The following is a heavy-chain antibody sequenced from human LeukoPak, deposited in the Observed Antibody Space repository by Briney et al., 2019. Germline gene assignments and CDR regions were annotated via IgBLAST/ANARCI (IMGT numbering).Heavy chain of an antibody. CDR1: GGSFSGYY. J-gene: IGHJ4*02. D-gene: IGHD3-22*01. CDR2: IYYSGST. Sequence: SETLSLTCAVYGGSFSGYYWSWIRQPPGKGLEWIGSIYYSGSTYYNPPLKSRVTISVDTSKNQFSLKLSSVTAADTAVYYCASSPNYYYDSSGSINPLDYWGQGTLVTVSS. V-gene: IGHV4-34*01. CDR3: ASSPNYYYDSSGSINPLDY.